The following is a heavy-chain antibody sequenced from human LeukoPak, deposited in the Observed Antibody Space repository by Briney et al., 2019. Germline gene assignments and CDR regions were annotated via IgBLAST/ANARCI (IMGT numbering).Heavy chain of an antibody. CDR2: IYYSGST. CDR3: ARDRKQQLV. Sequence: PSETLSLTCTVSGGSISSSSYYWGWIRQPPGKGREWIGSIYYSGSTYYNPSLKSRVTISVDTSKNQYSLKLSSVTAADTAVYYCARDRKQQLVWGQGTLVTVSS. CDR1: GGSISSSSYY. D-gene: IGHD6-13*01. J-gene: IGHJ4*02. V-gene: IGHV4-39*07.